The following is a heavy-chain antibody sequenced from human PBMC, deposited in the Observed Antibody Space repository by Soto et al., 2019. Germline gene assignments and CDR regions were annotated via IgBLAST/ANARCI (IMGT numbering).Heavy chain of an antibody. CDR2: IYYSGST. CDR1: GGSISSYY. J-gene: IGHJ4*02. D-gene: IGHD3-16*02. Sequence: QVQLQESGPGLVKPSETLSLTCTVSGGSISSYYWSWIRQPPGKGLEWIGYIYYSGSTNYNPSLKSRVTISEDTSKTQFSLKLSCVTAADTAVYYCARRVDYVWGSYRYSPYFDYWGQGTLVTVSS. V-gene: IGHV4-59*08. CDR3: ARRVDYVWGSYRYSPYFDY.